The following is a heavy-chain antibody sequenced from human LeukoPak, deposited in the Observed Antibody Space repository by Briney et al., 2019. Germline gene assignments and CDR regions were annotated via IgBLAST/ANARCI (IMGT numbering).Heavy chain of an antibody. CDR3: ARDPGTAMGRALDY. Sequence: GGSLRLSCAASGFTFDDYAMHWVRHAPGKGLEWVSGISWNSGSIGYADSVKGRFTISRDNAKNTLYLQMNSLRAEDTAVYYCARDPGTAMGRALDYWGQGTLVTVSS. CDR2: ISWNSGSI. D-gene: IGHD5-18*01. V-gene: IGHV3-9*01. J-gene: IGHJ4*02. CDR1: GFTFDDYA.